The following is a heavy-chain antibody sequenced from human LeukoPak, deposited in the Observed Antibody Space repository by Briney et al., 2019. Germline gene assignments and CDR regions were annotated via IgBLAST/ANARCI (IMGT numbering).Heavy chain of an antibody. D-gene: IGHD5-24*01. J-gene: IGHJ4*02. CDR3: ARGRNIEMTTMSGGSDY. CDR1: GYTFTDYY. CDR2: LNTKSGDT. Sequence: ASVKVSCKASGYTFTDYYMHWVRQAPGQGLEWMGWLNTKSGDTNYAQKFEGRVSMTRDTSISTAYMDLSDLRSDDTAVYYCARGRNIEMTTMSGGSDYWGQGTLVTVSS. V-gene: IGHV1-2*02.